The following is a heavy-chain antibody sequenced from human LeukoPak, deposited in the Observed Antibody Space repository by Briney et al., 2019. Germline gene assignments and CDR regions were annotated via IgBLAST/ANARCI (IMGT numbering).Heavy chain of an antibody. CDR1: GFTFSSYN. CDR3: ARAYCGSTSCFG. J-gene: IGHJ4*02. CDR2: ISYTSRAR. Sequence: GGSLRLSCAASGFTFSSYNMNWVRQAPGKGLEWVSSISYTSRARYYADSVKGRFTISRDNVKNSLYLQMDSLRVEDTAVYYCARAYCGSTSCFGWGQGTLVTVSS. V-gene: IGHV3-48*01. D-gene: IGHD2-2*01.